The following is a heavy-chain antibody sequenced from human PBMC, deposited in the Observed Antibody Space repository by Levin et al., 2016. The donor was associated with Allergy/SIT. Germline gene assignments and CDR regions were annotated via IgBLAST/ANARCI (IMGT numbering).Heavy chain of an antibody. CDR2: TRDSPRNT. D-gene: IGHD2-15*01. CDR3: ARGVTPLDP. V-gene: IGHV1-18*01. CDR1: GYVFLNYG. J-gene: IGHJ5*02. Sequence: ASVKVSCKTSGYVFLNYGITWVRQTPGEGLEWMGWTRDSPRNTVYAQKFQGRVTMTTDPSTSTAYMDLKTLRSDDTAIYFCARGVTPLDPWGQGTLVIVSS.